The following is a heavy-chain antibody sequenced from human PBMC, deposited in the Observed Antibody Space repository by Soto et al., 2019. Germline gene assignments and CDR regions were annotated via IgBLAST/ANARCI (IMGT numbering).Heavy chain of an antibody. CDR3: AKDTDSDYYYYMDV. CDR2: ISGSGGST. D-gene: IGHD3-10*01. Sequence: SGGSLRLSCAASGFTFSSYAMSWVRQAPGKGLEWVSAISGSGGSTYYADSVKGRFTISRDNSKNTLYLQMNSLRAEDTAVYYCAKDTDSDYYYYMDVWGKGTTVTVSS. CDR1: GFTFSSYA. V-gene: IGHV3-23*01. J-gene: IGHJ6*03.